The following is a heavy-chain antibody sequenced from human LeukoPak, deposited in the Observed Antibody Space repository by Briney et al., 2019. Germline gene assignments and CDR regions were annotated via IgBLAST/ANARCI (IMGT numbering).Heavy chain of an antibody. D-gene: IGHD2-8*01. CDR3: AKGIVLMVYATLDY. CDR2: ISGSGGST. V-gene: IGHV3-23*01. J-gene: IGHJ4*02. CDR1: GFTFSSYA. Sequence: GGSLGLSCAASGFTFSSYAMSWVRQAPGKGLEWVSAISGSGGSTYYADSVKGRFTISRDNSKNTLYLQMNSLRAEDTAVYYCAKGIVLMVYATLDYWGQGTLVTVSS.